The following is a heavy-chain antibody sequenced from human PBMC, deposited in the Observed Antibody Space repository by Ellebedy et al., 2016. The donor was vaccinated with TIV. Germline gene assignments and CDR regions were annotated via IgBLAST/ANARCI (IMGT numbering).Heavy chain of an antibody. CDR3: RPGHYSDA. J-gene: IGHJ4*02. V-gene: IGHV3-23*01. CDR1: GFSLSNSF. Sequence: GGSLRLXCAASGFSLSNSFMSWIRQAPGKGLEWASTLTADGRSTYFADSVKGRLTISRDNSKNTVYLQMNSLRSEDTAVYYCRPGHYSDAWGQGTLVTVSS. CDR2: LTADGRST.